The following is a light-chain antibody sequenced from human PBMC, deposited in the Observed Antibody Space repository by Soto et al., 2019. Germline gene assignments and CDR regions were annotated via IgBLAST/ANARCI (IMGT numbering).Light chain of an antibody. CDR2: AAS. J-gene: IGKJ4*01. CDR1: QGISSY. V-gene: IGKV1-9*01. CDR3: QQLNSLLT. Sequence: DIHMTQSPSSLSASVGNMFTITCRASQGISSYLAWYQQKPGKAPKLLIYAASTLQSGVPSSLSGSASGTDFPLTISSLKPEDFATYYCQQLNSLLTFGGGTKVDIK.